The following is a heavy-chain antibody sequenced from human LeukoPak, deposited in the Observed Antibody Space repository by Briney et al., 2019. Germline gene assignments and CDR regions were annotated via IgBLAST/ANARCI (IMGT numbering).Heavy chain of an antibody. CDR2: IYHSGST. CDR1: GGSISSSSYY. V-gene: IGHV4-39*01. J-gene: IGHJ4*02. D-gene: IGHD6-13*01. CDR3: ASRAQIAAAGSFDY. Sequence: SETLSLTCTVSGGSISSSSYYWGWIRQPPGKGLEWIGSIYHSGSTYYNPSLKSRVTISVDTSKNQFSLKLSSVTAADTAVYYCASRAQIAAAGSFDYWGQGTLVTVSS.